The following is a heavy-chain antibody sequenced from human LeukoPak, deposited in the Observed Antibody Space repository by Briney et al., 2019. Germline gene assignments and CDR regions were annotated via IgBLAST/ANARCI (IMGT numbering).Heavy chain of an antibody. CDR1: GGTISSYY. CDR3: ARVYYGSGSYYFDY. CDR2: FYYSGST. J-gene: IGHJ4*02. D-gene: IGHD3-10*01. V-gene: IGHV4-59*12. Sequence: PSETLSLTCTVSGGTISSYYWSWIRQPPGKGLDWIGNFYYSGSTYYNPSLKSRVTISVDTSKNQFSLKLSSVTAADTAVYYCARVYYGSGSYYFDYWGQGTLVTVSS.